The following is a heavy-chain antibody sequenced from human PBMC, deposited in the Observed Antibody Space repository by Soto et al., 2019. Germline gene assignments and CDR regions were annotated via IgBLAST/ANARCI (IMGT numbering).Heavy chain of an antibody. D-gene: IGHD1-1*01. J-gene: IGHJ4*02. Sequence: QVQLVQSGPELKKPGSSVKVSCKASGGTFSSLTLSWVRQAPGQGPEWMGRIIPFLDITNYAQKFQGRVTISADKSTNASYMELSGLRSDDTAIYYCAGTIVGFTIWGQGTLVTVSS. CDR2: IIPFLDIT. CDR1: GGTFSSLT. CDR3: AGTIVGFTI. V-gene: IGHV1-69*02.